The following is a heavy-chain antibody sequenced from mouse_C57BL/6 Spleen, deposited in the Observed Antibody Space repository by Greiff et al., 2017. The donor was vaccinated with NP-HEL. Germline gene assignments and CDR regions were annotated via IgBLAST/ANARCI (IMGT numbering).Heavy chain of an antibody. V-gene: IGHV1-62-3*01. D-gene: IGHD1-1*02. J-gene: IGHJ4*01. CDR1: GYTFTSYW. Sequence: QVHVKQPGAELVKPGASVKLSSKASGYTFTSYWMHWVKQRPGRGLEWIGRIDPNSGGTKYNEKFKSKATLTVDKPSSTAYMQLSSLTSEDSAVYYCARVVDSRNYDAMDYWGQGTSVTVSS. CDR2: IDPNSGGT. CDR3: ARVVDSRNYDAMDY.